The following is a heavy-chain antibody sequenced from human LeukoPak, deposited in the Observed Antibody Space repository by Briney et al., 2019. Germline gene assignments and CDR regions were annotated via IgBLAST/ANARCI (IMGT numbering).Heavy chain of an antibody. CDR2: INHSGST. J-gene: IGHJ4*02. Sequence: SETLSLTCAVYGGSFSGYYWSWIRQPPGKGLEWIGKINHSGSTNYNPSLKSRVTISVDTSKNQFSLKLSSVTAADTAVYYCAAHLRYFDWLPLEYWGQGTLVTVSS. V-gene: IGHV4-34*01. D-gene: IGHD3-9*01. CDR1: GGSFSGYY. CDR3: AAHLRYFDWLPLEY.